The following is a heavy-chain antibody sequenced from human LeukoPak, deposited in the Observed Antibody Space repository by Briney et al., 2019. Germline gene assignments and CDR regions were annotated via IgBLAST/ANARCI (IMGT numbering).Heavy chain of an antibody. D-gene: IGHD6-19*01. J-gene: IGHJ3*02. CDR3: AAGAGVIVAFDI. Sequence: SETLSLTCTVSGGSISNSSSYWGWIRQPPGRGLEWIGSIYYSGSTYNNPSLKSRVIISVDTSKNQFSLKLSSVTAADTAVYYCAAGAGVIVAFDIWGQGTMVTVSS. CDR2: IYYSGST. V-gene: IGHV4-39*07. CDR1: GGSISNSSSY.